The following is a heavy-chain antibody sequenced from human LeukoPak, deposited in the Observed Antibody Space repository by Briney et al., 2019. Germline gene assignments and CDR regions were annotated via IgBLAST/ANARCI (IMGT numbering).Heavy chain of an antibody. V-gene: IGHV3-23*01. J-gene: IGHJ4*02. CDR1: GISVSNDY. Sequence: GGSLRLSCAASGISVSNDYMSWVRQAPGKGLEWVSAISGSGGSTYYADSVKGRFTISRDNSKNTLYLQMNSLRAEDTAVYYCAKDLTSTIFGVVTHSPPDYWGQGTLVTVSS. CDR2: ISGSGGST. CDR3: AKDLTSTIFGVVTHSPPDY. D-gene: IGHD3-3*01.